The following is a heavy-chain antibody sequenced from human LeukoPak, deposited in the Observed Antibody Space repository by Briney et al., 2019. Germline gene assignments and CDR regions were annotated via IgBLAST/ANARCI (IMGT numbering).Heavy chain of an antibody. CDR2: IRNNADGGTA. CDR3: TTATSVTTSWS. V-gene: IGHV3-15*01. J-gene: IGHJ4*02. CDR1: GFTFSNIY. Sequence: GGSLRLSCAASGFTFSNIYMTWVRQAPGKGLEWVGRIRNNADGGTADYAAPVKGRFTISRDDSKTTLYLQLNSLRAEDTAVYFCTTATSVTTSWSWGQGTLVTVSS. D-gene: IGHD5-24*01.